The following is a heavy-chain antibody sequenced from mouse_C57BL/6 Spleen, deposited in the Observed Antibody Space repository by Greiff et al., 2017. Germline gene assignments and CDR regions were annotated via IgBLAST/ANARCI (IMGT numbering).Heavy chain of an antibody. CDR3: ARRGYYGSSYPYYYAMDY. V-gene: IGHV1-9*01. CDR2: ILPGSGST. CDR1: GYTFTGYW. Sequence: VQLQQSGAELMKPGASVKLSCKATGYTFTGYWIEWVKQRPGHGLEWIGEILPGSGSTNYNEKFKGKATFTADTSSNTAYMQLSSLTTEDSAIYYCARRGYYGSSYPYYYAMDYWGQGTSVTVSS. J-gene: IGHJ4*01. D-gene: IGHD1-1*01.